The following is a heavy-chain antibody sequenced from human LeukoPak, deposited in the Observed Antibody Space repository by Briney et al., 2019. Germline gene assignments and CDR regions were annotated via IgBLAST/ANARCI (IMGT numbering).Heavy chain of an antibody. D-gene: IGHD6-19*01. V-gene: IGHV3-23*01. J-gene: IGHJ6*02. CDR1: GFTFSSYA. Sequence: GGSLRLSCAASGFTFSSYAMSWVRQAPGKGLEWVSAISGSGGSTYYADSVKGRFTISRDNSKNTLYLQMNSLRAEDTAVYYCAKARLAVAGTYHYYYYYGMDVWGQGNPGHRLL. CDR3: AKARLAVAGTYHYYYYYGMDV. CDR2: ISGSGGST.